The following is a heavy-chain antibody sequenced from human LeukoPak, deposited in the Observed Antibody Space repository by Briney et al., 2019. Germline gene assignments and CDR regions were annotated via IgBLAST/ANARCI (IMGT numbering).Heavy chain of an antibody. CDR3: ARGMASSSWYPIYYGMDV. D-gene: IGHD6-13*01. V-gene: IGHV4-61*08. J-gene: IGHJ6*02. CDR1: GGSISSGGYY. CDR2: IYYSGST. Sequence: SQTLSLTCTVSGGSISSGGYYWSWIRQPPGKGLEWIGYIYYSGSTNYNPSLKSRVTISVDTSKNQFSLKLSSVTAADTAVYYCARGMASSSWYPIYYGMDVWGQGTTVTVSS.